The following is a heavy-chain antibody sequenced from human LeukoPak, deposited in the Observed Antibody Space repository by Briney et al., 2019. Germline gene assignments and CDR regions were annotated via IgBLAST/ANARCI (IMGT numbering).Heavy chain of an antibody. CDR1: GFTFSSYA. Sequence: GGSLRLSCAASGFTFSSYAMSWVRQAPGKGLEWVSAISGSGGSTYYADSVKGRFTISRDNSKNTLHLQMNSLRAEDTAVYYCAKDRRDSSSWRPFYYFDYWGQGTLVTVSS. CDR2: ISGSGGST. J-gene: IGHJ4*02. V-gene: IGHV3-23*01. CDR3: AKDRRDSSSWRPFYYFDY. D-gene: IGHD6-13*01.